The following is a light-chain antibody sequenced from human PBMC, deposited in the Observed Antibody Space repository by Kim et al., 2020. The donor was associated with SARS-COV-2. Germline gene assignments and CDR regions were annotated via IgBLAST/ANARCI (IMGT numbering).Light chain of an antibody. CDR3: NSRDSSGNHPCV. V-gene: IGLV3-19*01. Sequence: SSELTQDPAVSVALGQTVRITCQGDSLSSYYASWYQQKPGQVPVLLIYGNNKRPSGIPDRFSASRSGNTASLTITGAQAEDEADYYCNSRDSSGNHPCVFGTGTKVTVL. CDR2: GNN. CDR1: SLSSYY. J-gene: IGLJ1*01.